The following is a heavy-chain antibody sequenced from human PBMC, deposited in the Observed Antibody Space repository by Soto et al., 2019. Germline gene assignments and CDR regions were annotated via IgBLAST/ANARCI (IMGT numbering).Heavy chain of an antibody. Sequence: QVPLVQSGVGVRKPGSSVKVSCKAPGGTFSTYIISWVRQAPGQGLEWMGRIIPIPDITNYSQKFQGRVTITADRSTSTAYMELTRLKSEDTAVYYCARDRITTRGDAFDLWGQGTLVTVSS. D-gene: IGHD3-3*01. J-gene: IGHJ3*01. CDR3: ARDRITTRGDAFDL. V-gene: IGHV1-69*04. CDR1: GGTFSTYI. CDR2: IIPIPDIT.